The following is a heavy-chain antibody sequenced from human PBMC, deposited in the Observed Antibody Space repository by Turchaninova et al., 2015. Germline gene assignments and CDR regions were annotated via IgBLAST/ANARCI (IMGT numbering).Heavy chain of an antibody. CDR2: LYRVGTT. J-gene: IGHJ4*02. CDR3: VREEYSSSSGASY. V-gene: IGHV3-53*01. Sequence: GGGLIQPGGSLRLSCAASGFTVHSNYMRWVRTAPGEGVEWVAGLYRVGTTHYDDVMWGRLAARRDNSKITLYIQMNGRRAEYPAVFYCVREEYSSSSGASYWGQGTLVTVSS. CDR1: GFTVHSNY. D-gene: IGHD6-6*01.